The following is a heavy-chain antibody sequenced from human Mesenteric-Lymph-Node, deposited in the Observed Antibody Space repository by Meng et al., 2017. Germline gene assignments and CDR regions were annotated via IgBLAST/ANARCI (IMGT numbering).Heavy chain of an antibody. Sequence: ASVKVSCKASGYTFTSYDINWVRQATGQGLEWMGWMNPNSGNTGYAQKFQGRVTMTRNTSISTAYMELSSLRSEDTAVYYCARVSRLVAATYYYYGMDVWGQGTTVTVSS. V-gene: IGHV1-8*01. CDR1: GYTFTSYD. CDR2: MNPNSGNT. D-gene: IGHD2-15*01. CDR3: ARVSRLVAATYYYYGMDV. J-gene: IGHJ6*02.